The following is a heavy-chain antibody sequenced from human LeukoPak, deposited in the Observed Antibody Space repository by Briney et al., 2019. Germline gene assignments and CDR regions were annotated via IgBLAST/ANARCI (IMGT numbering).Heavy chain of an antibody. D-gene: IGHD1-14*01. J-gene: IGHJ4*02. Sequence: PGGSLRLSCAASGFTFSSYAMHWVRQAPGKGLEWVAVISYDGSNKYYADSVKGRFTISRDNSKNTLYLQMNSLRAEDTAVYYCAREVGEHRTYYFDYWGQGTLVTVSS. CDR1: GFTFSSYA. V-gene: IGHV3-30*04. CDR2: ISYDGSNK. CDR3: AREVGEHRTYYFDY.